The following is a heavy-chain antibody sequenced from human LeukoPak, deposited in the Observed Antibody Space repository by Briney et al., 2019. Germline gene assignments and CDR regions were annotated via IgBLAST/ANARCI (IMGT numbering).Heavy chain of an antibody. CDR3: ARGRWFGELLPYYYGRDV. Sequence: SETLSLTCTVSGGSISSYYWSWIRQPPGKGLEWIGYIYYSGSTNYNPSLKSRVTISVDTSKNQFSLKLSSVTAADTAVYYCARGRWFGELLPYYYGRDVWGQGTTVTVSS. CDR2: IYYSGST. V-gene: IGHV4-59*01. J-gene: IGHJ6*02. D-gene: IGHD3-10*01. CDR1: GGSISSYY.